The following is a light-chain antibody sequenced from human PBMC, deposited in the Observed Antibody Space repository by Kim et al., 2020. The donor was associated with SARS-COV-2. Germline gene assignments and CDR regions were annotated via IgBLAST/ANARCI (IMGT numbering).Light chain of an antibody. CDR2: RNN. Sequence: QAGLTQPPSVSKGLRQTATLTCPGNSNNVGNQGATWLQQHQGHPPKLLSYRNNYRPSGISQRFFASRSGNTASLTITELQPDDEADYYCSAWDSSLSAWVFGGGTQLTVL. CDR3: SAWDSSLSAWV. J-gene: IGLJ3*02. V-gene: IGLV10-54*01. CDR1: SNNVGNQG.